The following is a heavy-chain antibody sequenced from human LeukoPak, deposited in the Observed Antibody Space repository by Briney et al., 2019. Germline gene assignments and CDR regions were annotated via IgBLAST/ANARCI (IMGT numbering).Heavy chain of an antibody. D-gene: IGHD2-2*01. J-gene: IGHJ4*02. CDR3: VRVHIVVVPAAISYYFGY. CDR1: GFTFSNYW. Sequence: GGTLRLSCAASGFTFSNYWMSWVRQAPGKRLKSVANIKEDGSEKYYADSVQGRLTISRDNARNSVLLQMNSVRAEDTAVYYCVRVHIVVVPAAISYYFGYWGQGTLVTVSS. CDR2: IKEDGSEK. V-gene: IGHV3-7*04.